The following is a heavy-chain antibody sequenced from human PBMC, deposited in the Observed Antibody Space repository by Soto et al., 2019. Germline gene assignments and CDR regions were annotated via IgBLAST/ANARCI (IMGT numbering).Heavy chain of an antibody. CDR3: AGGRLPLPWHYYYGMDV. CDR1: GYTFTSYG. D-gene: IGHD3-16*01. V-gene: IGHV1-18*01. Sequence: QVQLVQSGAEVKKPGASVKVSCKASGYTFTSYGISWVRQAPGQGLEWMGWISAYNGNTNYAQKLQGRVTMTTDTTTSTAYMELRSLRSDDTAVYYCAGGRLPLPWHYYYGMDVWGQGTTVTVSS. CDR2: ISAYNGNT. J-gene: IGHJ6*02.